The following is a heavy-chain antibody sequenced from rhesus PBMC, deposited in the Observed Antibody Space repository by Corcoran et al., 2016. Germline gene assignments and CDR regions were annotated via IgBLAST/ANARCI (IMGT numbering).Heavy chain of an antibody. Sequence: QVQLQESGPGLVKPSETLSLTCAVSGYSISSGYYWGWIRQPPGQGLEYIGHISGSSGSTYYNPSLKSRVTISKDTSKNQFSLKLTSVTAADTAVYYCARLGYSAYSTFDYWGQGVLVTVSS. D-gene: IGHD5-42*01. CDR3: ARLGYSAYSTFDY. V-gene: IGHV4-99*01. CDR1: GYSISSGYY. J-gene: IGHJ4*01. CDR2: ISGSSGST.